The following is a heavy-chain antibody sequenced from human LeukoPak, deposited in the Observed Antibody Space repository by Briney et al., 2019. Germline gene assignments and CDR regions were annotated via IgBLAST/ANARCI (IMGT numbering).Heavy chain of an antibody. D-gene: IGHD3-3*01. Sequence: QTGGSLRLSCAASGFTFSSYAMHWVRQAPGKGLEWVAVISYDGSNKYYADSVKGRFTISRDNSKNTLYLQMNSLRAEDTAVYYCARSNYDYKKHFDYWGQGTLVTVSS. CDR2: ISYDGSNK. V-gene: IGHV3-30-3*01. CDR3: ARSNYDYKKHFDY. J-gene: IGHJ4*02. CDR1: GFTFSSYA.